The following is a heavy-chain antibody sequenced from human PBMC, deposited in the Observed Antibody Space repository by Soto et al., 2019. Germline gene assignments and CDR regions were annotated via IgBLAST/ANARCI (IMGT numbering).Heavy chain of an antibody. J-gene: IGHJ6*02. CDR1: GGTFSSYA. V-gene: IGHV1-69*12. Sequence: QVQLVQSGAEVKKPGSSVKVSCKASGGTFSSYAISWGRQAPGQGLEWMGGIIPIFGAADYAQKFQGRVTITADXSTSXXYMEXXSLXXXXXXXXXXXXXXXXXXXXXXXXXXXVXGQGTTVTVSS. CDR3: XXXXXXXXXXXXXXXXXV. CDR2: IIPIFGAA.